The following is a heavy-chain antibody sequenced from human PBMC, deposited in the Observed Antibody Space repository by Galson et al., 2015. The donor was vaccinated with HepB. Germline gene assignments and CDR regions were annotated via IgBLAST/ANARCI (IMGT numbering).Heavy chain of an antibody. J-gene: IGHJ5*02. Sequence: QSGAEVKKPGESLTISCQGSGYTFSDYWITWVRQMPGKGLEWMGRIDSSDSRTSYSPSFQGNVTMSVDRSITTAYLHWRSLKASDTAMYYCARHSRSYTYSSSWFEPWGQGTLVTV. CDR2: IDSSDSRT. D-gene: IGHD4-23*01. V-gene: IGHV5-10-1*01. CDR1: GYTFSDYW. CDR3: ARHSRSYTYSSSWFEP.